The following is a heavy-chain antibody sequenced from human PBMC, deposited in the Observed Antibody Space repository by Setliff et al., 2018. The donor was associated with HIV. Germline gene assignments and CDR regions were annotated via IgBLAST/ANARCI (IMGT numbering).Heavy chain of an antibody. CDR1: GFTSRNYK. J-gene: IGHJ6*02. V-gene: IGHV3-21*01. Sequence: GGSLRLSCAASGFTSRNYKMNWVRQAPGRGLEWVSSISIGSGGAIDYAYSVQGRFTISRDNSKNSLYLQMNSLRVEDTAVYYCARDYLYYNLYNGSPVYGMDVWGQGTTVTVSS. CDR2: ISIGSGGAI. D-gene: IGHD3-3*01. CDR3: ARDYLYYNLYNGSPVYGMDV.